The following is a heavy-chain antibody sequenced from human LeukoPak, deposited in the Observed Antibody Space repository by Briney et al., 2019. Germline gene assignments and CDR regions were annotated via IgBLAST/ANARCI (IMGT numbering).Heavy chain of an antibody. J-gene: IGHJ4*02. CDR1: GGSISSYY. Sequence: SETLSLTCSVSGGSISSYYGSWLRQPPGKGLEWIGYIYYSGSTDYNPSLKSRVTISVDTSKNQISLKLSSVTAADTAVYYCARTYCRGGSCHFDYWGQGTLVTVSS. CDR3: ARTYCRGGSCHFDY. CDR2: IYYSGST. V-gene: IGHV4-59*08. D-gene: IGHD2-15*01.